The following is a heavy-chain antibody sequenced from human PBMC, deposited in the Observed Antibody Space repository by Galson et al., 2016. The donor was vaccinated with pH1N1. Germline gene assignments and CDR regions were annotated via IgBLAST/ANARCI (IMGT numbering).Heavy chain of an antibody. V-gene: IGHV3-30*19. CDR1: GFTFRRSG. CDR2: ISYDGNNA. Sequence: SLRLSCAVSGFTFRRSGMHWVRQAPGKGLEWVAIISYDGNNAYHGDSVKGRFTISRDNSKNTLYLDMNSLRPEDTAVYYCAKDGGTCSGKHSAFGMTVWGQGTTVTVSS. D-gene: IGHD3-10*02. CDR3: AKDGGTCSGKHSAFGMTV. J-gene: IGHJ6*02.